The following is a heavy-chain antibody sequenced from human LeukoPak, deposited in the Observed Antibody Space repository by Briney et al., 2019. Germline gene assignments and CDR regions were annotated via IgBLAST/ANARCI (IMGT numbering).Heavy chain of an antibody. CDR2: ISSSSSYI. Sequence: GGSLRLSCAASGFTFSSYSMNCVRQAPGKGLEWVSSISSSSSYIYYADSVKGRFTISRDNAKNSLYLQMNSLRAEDTAVYYCAREGDFDILTGYYVDYWGQGTLVTVSS. CDR1: GFTFSSYS. J-gene: IGHJ4*02. D-gene: IGHD3-9*01. CDR3: AREGDFDILTGYYVDY. V-gene: IGHV3-21*01.